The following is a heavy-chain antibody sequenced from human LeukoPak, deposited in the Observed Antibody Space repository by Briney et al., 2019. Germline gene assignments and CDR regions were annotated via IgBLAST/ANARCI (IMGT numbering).Heavy chain of an antibody. CDR2: ISSNGGST. V-gene: IGHV3-64D*09. Sequence: GSLCPPCSASGFSLSSYEMHWVGQAPGKGLEYVSAISSNGGSTYYADSVKGRFTISRDNSKNTLYLHMSSLRAEDTAVYYCVKRGRGIAARLGGFDYW. CDR1: GFSLSSYE. D-gene: IGHD6-6*01. J-gene: IGHJ4*01. CDR3: VKRGRGIAARLGGFDY.